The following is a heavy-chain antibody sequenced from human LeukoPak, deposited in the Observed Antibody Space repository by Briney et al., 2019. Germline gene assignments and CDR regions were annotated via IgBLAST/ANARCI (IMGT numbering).Heavy chain of an antibody. D-gene: IGHD1-7*01. CDR2: ISYSGST. CDR3: ARDMDWNYVGYYYGMDV. Sequence: SETLSLTCTVSGGSISRGGYYWSWIRQHPGKGLEWIGYISYSGSTYYNPSLKSRVTISVDTSKNQFSLKLSSVTAADTAVYYCARDMDWNYVGYYYGMDVWGQGTTVTVSS. CDR1: GGSISRGGYY. V-gene: IGHV4-31*03. J-gene: IGHJ6*02.